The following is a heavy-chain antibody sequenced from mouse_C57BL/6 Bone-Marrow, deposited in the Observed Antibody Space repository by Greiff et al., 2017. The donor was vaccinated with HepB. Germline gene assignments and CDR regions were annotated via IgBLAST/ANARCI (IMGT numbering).Heavy chain of an antibody. CDR2: ISSGGSYT. CDR3: ATRYDYDFAY. D-gene: IGHD2-4*01. Sequence: EVQGVESGGDLVKPGGSLKLSCAASGFTFSSYGMSWVRQTPDKRLEWVATISSGGSYTYYPDSVKGRFTISRDNAKNTLYLQMSSLKSEDTAMYYCATRYDYDFAYWGQGTLFTVSA. J-gene: IGHJ3*01. CDR1: GFTFSSYG. V-gene: IGHV5-6*01.